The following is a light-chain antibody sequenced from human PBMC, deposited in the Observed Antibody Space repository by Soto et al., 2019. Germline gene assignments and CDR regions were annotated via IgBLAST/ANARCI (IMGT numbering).Light chain of an antibody. V-gene: IGKV1-5*01. CDR1: QTISSW. J-gene: IGKJ1*01. CDR3: QQYETFSGT. CDR2: DAS. Sequence: IQMTHSPSTLSGSVVDRVTITCRASQTISSWLAWYQQKPGKAPKLLIYDASALPRGVPSRFSGSGSGTKFTLTIASLQPDDFATYYCQQYETFSGTCGPGTKVDIK.